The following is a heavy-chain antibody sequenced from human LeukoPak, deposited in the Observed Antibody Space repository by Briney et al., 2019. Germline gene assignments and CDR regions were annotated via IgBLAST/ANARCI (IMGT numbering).Heavy chain of an antibody. D-gene: IGHD1-26*01. CDR2: IIPILGIA. V-gene: IGHV1-69*04. J-gene: IGHJ4*02. Sequence: ASVKVSCKASGGTFSSYAISWVRQAPGQGLEWMGRIIPILGIANYAQKFQGRVTITADKSTSTAYMELSSPRSEDTAVYYCARVGATSSNYFDYWGQGTLVTVSS. CDR1: GGTFSSYA. CDR3: ARVGATSSNYFDY.